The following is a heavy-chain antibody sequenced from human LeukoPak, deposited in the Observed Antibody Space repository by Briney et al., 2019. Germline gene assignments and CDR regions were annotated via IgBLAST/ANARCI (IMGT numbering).Heavy chain of an antibody. CDR1: GFTFNTFN. D-gene: IGHD1-26*01. J-gene: IGHJ4*02. V-gene: IGHV3-30*03. CDR3: AREGMVVTYFDY. Sequence: GGSLRLSCAASGFTFNTFNMNWVRQAPGKGLEWVAVISYDGSNKYYADSVKGRFTISRDNSKNTLYLQMNSLRAEDTAVYYCAREGMVVTYFDYWGQGTLVTVSS. CDR2: ISYDGSNK.